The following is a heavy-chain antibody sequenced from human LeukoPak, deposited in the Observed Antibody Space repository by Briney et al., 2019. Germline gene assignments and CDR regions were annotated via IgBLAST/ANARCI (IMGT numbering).Heavy chain of an antibody. Sequence: GGSLRLSCAASGFTFSSYAMSWVRQAPGKGLEWVSAISGSGGSTYYADSVKGRFTISRDNSKNTLYLQMNSLRAEDTAVYYWAKGRAAAGTMSYWGQGPRVTVPP. J-gene: IGHJ4*02. CDR1: GFTFSSYA. CDR2: ISGSGGST. D-gene: IGHD6-13*01. V-gene: IGHV3-23*01. CDR3: AKGRAAAGTMSY.